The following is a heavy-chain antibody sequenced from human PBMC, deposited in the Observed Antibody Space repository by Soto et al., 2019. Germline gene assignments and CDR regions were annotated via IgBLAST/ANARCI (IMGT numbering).Heavy chain of an antibody. V-gene: IGHV3-66*01. CDR1: GFTVSSHY. Sequence: EVPLVESGGGLVQPGGSLRLSYAASGFTVSSHYMNWVRQAPGKGLEWVSVIYSGGSTYYADSVKGRFTISRDNSKNTLYLQMYSLRAEDTAVYYCADLYGVDVWGQGTTVTVSS. CDR2: IYSGGST. J-gene: IGHJ6*02. CDR3: ADLYGVDV.